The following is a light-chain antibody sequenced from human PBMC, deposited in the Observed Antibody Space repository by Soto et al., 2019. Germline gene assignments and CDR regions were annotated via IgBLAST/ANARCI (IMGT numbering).Light chain of an antibody. CDR2: WAS. V-gene: IGKV4-1*01. Sequence: DIVLTQSPDSLAVSLGERATINCKSSQSVLYSSNNKNYLAWYQQKPRQPPKLLIHWASTRESGVPDRFSGSGSGTDFTLTISNLQAEDVAVYYCQQYYSTLPATFGGGTKVEIK. J-gene: IGKJ4*01. CDR1: QSVLYSSNNKNY. CDR3: QQYYSTLPAT.